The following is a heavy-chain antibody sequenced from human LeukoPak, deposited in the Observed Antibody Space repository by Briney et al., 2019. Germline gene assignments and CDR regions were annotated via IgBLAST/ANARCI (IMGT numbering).Heavy chain of an antibody. J-gene: IGHJ3*02. V-gene: IGHV4-39*07. CDR1: GGSISSSSYY. CDR3: ARTMIVVVYGDAFDI. Sequence: SETLSLTCTVSGGSISSSSYYWGWIRQPPGKGLEWIGSIYYSGSTYYNPSLKSRVTISVDTSKNQFSLKLSSVTAAGTAVYYCARTMIVVVYGDAFDIWGQGTMVTVSS. CDR2: IYYSGST. D-gene: IGHD3-22*01.